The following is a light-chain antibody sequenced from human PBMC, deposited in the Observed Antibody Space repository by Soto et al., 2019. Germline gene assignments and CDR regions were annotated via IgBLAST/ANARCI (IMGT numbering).Light chain of an antibody. CDR1: ETIRGL. CDR2: DAY. V-gene: IGKV3-11*01. CDR3: QQRHMWPIT. J-gene: IGKJ5*01. Sequence: EIVLTQSLATLSLSPGERATLSCRASETIRGLLAWYQQRPGQPPRLLIYDAYNRATGIPPRFSGSGSGTDFTLTISSLEPEDSAVYYCQQRHMWPITFGQGTRLEIK.